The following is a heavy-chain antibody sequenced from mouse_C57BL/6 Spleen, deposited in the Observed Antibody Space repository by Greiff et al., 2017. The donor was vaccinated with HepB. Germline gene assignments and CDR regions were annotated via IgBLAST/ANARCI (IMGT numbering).Heavy chain of an antibody. J-gene: IGHJ3*01. Sequence: VQLKESVAELVRPGASVKLSCTTSGFNIKNTYMHWVKQRPEQGLEWIGKIDPANVNTKYAPKFQGKATITADPSSNTAYLQLSSLTSEDTAIYYCAREGYYYGSSLLPYWGQGTLVTVSA. CDR3: AREGYYYGSSLLPY. CDR2: IDPANVNT. V-gene: IGHV14-3*01. D-gene: IGHD1-1*01. CDR1: GFNIKNTY.